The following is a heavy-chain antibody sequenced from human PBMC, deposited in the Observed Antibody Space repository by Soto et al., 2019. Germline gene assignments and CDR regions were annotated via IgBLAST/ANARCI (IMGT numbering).Heavy chain of an antibody. CDR3: ATDRGYGDPEYYFDY. D-gene: IGHD4-17*01. CDR2: FDPEDGEA. CDR1: GYTLTELS. Sequence: ASVKVSCKVSGYTLTELSMHWVRQAPGKGLEWMGGFDPEDGEAIYAQKFQGRVTMTEDTSTDTAYMELSSLRSEDTAVYYCATDRGYGDPEYYFDYWGQGTLVTVSS. J-gene: IGHJ4*02. V-gene: IGHV1-24*01.